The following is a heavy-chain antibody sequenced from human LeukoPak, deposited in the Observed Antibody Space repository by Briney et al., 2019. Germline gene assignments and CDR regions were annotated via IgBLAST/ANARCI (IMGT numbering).Heavy chain of an antibody. V-gene: IGHV4-34*01. CDR2: INHSGST. J-gene: IGHJ4*02. CDR3: ARGSSPPAARGLFDY. Sequence: PSETLSLTCAVYGGSFSGYYWSWIRQPPGEGLEWIGEINHSGSTNYNPSLKSRVTISVDTSKNQFPLKLSSVTAADTAVYYCARGSSPPAARGLFDYWGQGTLVTVSS. D-gene: IGHD2-2*01. CDR1: GGSFSGYY.